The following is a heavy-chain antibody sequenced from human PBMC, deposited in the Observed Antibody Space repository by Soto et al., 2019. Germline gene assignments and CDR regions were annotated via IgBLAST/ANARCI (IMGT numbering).Heavy chain of an antibody. D-gene: IGHD3-22*01. J-gene: IGHJ4*02. CDR2: ISGSGGST. CDR1: GFTFSSYA. CDR3: AKGLYYYDRVFDY. Sequence: GSLRHSCAASGFTFSSYAMSWVRQAPGKGLEWVSAISGSGGSTYYADSVKGRFTISRDNSKNTLYLQMNSLRAEDTAVYYCAKGLYYYDRVFDYWGQGTLVTVSS. V-gene: IGHV3-23*01.